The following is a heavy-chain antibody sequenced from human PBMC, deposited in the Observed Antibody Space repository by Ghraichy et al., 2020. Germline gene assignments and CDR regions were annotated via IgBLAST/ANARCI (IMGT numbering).Heavy chain of an antibody. CDR3: AKLHLVRGVTVYYYYCLYV. Sequence: ETLSLTCAASGFTFNRHTMNWVRQGLGKGLEWVSSISSTGDTMYYTDSVKGRFTISRDNANNTLYLQMPSLRDEETAVYYCAKLHLVRGVTVYYYYCLYVWGQGTTVTVSS. CDR2: ISSTGDTM. CDR1: GFTFNRHT. J-gene: IGHJ6*02. V-gene: IGHV3-48*02. D-gene: IGHD3-10*01.